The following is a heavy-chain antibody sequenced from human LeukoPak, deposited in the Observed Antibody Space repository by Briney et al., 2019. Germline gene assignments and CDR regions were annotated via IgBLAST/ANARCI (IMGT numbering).Heavy chain of an antibody. CDR1: GGSISGYY. J-gene: IGHJ4*02. Sequence: SETLSLTCTVSGGSISGYYYNWIRQPPGKGLEWIGYIYYSGSTNYNPSLKSRVTISVDTSKNQFSLKMTSVTAADTAMYYCARLRTAAAGMDYWGQGTLVTVSS. CDR3: ARLRTAAAGMDY. CDR2: IYYSGST. V-gene: IGHV4-59*01. D-gene: IGHD6-13*01.